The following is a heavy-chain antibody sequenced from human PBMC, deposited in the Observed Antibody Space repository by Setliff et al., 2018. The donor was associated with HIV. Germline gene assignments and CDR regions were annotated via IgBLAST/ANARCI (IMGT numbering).Heavy chain of an antibody. D-gene: IGHD6-19*01. CDR1: GGSISSYY. CDR2: IYASDNSGST. Sequence: SETLSLTCTVSGGSISSYYWSWIRQPAGQGLEWIGHIYASDNSGSTSYNPSLKSRVTIYVDTSKNQFSLRLNSVTAADTAAYYCVRHGGWYGGSEYFQHWGQGTLVTVSS. CDR3: VRHGGWYGGSEYFQH. V-gene: IGHV4-59*08. J-gene: IGHJ1*01.